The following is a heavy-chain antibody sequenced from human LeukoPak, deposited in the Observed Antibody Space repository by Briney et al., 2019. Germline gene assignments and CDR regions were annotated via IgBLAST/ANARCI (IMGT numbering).Heavy chain of an antibody. D-gene: IGHD3-3*01. J-gene: IGHJ6*02. V-gene: IGHV4-59*08. Sequence: PSETLSFTCTVSGGSISSYYWSWIRQPPGKGLEWIGYIYYSGSTNYNPSLKSRVTISVDTSKNQFSLKLSSVTAADTAVYYCARLWSGYSPRYYYYGMDVWGQGTTVTVSS. CDR3: ARLWSGYSPRYYYYGMDV. CDR1: GGSISSYY. CDR2: IYYSGST.